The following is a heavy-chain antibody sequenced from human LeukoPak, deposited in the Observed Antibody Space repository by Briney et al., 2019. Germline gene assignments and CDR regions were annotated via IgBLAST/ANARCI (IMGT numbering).Heavy chain of an antibody. CDR2: FHISGSP. CDR3: AREVPGVYFDY. V-gene: IGHV4-4*07. D-gene: IGHD3-3*01. CDR1: GGSISNYY. J-gene: IGHJ4*02. Sequence: PSETLSLTCSVSGGSISNYYWSWIRQPAGKGLEWIGRFHISGSPNYNPSLKSRVTISVDTSKNQFSLKLSSVTAADTAVYYCAREVPGVYFDYWGQGTLVTVSS.